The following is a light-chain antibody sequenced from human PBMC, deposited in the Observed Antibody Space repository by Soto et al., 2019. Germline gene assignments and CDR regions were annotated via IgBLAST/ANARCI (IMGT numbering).Light chain of an antibody. V-gene: IGKV3-11*01. CDR2: DAS. CDR1: QSVSSY. J-gene: IGKJ4*01. CDR3: QQRSNWPPLT. Sequence: EIVLTQSPATLSLSPGERATLSCRASQSVSSYLAWYQQKPGQAPRLLIYDASNRATGIPARFSGSGSGTDFTLTSSSLEPEDFAVYYCQQRSNWPPLTFGGGTKLEIK.